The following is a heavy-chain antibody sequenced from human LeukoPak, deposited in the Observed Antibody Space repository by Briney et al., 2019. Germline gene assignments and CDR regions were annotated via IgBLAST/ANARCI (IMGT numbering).Heavy chain of an antibody. CDR2: IYPGGSTT. CDR3: VRKPDGSNWLDP. V-gene: IGHV5-51*01. J-gene: IGHJ5*02. CDR1: GYEFTNYW. Sequence: GESLKISCKGFGYEFTNYWIGWVRQMSGRGLEWMAIIYPGGSTTLYNPSFQGQVTISADNSITTAYLQWSSLRASDTAMYYCVRKPDGSNWLDPWGQGTLLTVSS.